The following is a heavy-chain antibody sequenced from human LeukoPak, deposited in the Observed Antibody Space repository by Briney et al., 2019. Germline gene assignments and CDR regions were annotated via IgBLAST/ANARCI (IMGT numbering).Heavy chain of an antibody. CDR2: ISSSSSYI. Sequence: PGGSLRLSCAASGFTFSSYSMNWVRQAPGKGLEWVSSISSSSSYIYNADSVKGRFTISRDNAKNSLYLQMNSLRAEDTAVYYCARDTSPSIDIVVVPAAIYRPYNWFNPWGQGTLVTVSS. D-gene: IGHD2-2*01. CDR1: GFTFSSYS. CDR3: ARDTSPSIDIVVVPAAIYRPYNWFNP. J-gene: IGHJ5*02. V-gene: IGHV3-21*01.